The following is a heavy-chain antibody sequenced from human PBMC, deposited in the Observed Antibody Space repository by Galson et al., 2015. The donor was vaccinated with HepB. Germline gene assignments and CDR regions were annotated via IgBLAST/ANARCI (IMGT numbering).Heavy chain of an antibody. CDR1: GYTFTGYY. J-gene: IGHJ4*02. Sequence: SVKVSCKASGYTFTGYYMHWVRQAPGQGLEWMGWINPNSGGTNYAQKFQGRVTMTRDTSISTAYMELSRLRSDDTAVYYCANLPGAVAGSRFDYWGQGTLVTVSS. CDR2: INPNSGGT. V-gene: IGHV1-2*02. D-gene: IGHD6-19*01. CDR3: ANLPGAVAGSRFDY.